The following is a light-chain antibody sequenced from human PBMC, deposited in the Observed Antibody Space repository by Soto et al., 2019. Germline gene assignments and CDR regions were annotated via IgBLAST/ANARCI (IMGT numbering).Light chain of an antibody. V-gene: IGLV2-11*01. Sequence: QSVLTQPRSVSGSPGQSVTISCTGTSSDVGVYNYVSWYQQYPGKAPKIMIYDVSKRPSGVPDRFSGSKSDNTASLTISGLRAEDEADYYCCSYAGSYTFVFGIGPKVTVL. CDR2: DVS. CDR1: SSDVGVYNY. J-gene: IGLJ1*01. CDR3: CSYAGSYTFV.